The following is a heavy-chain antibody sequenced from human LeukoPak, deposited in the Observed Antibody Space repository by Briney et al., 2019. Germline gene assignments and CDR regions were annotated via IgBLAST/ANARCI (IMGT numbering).Heavy chain of an antibody. Sequence: PSETLSLTCTVSGDFASGYYWSWVRQSAAKGLEWIGRVYATGSTNYNPSLKSRVAMSIDMSKSHFSLNLTSVTAADTAVYFCARGGADFWNGFTANSGFDYWGQGILVTVSS. V-gene: IGHV4-4*07. CDR3: ARGGADFWNGFTANSGFDY. J-gene: IGHJ4*02. CDR2: VYATGST. CDR1: GDFASGYY. D-gene: IGHD3-3*01.